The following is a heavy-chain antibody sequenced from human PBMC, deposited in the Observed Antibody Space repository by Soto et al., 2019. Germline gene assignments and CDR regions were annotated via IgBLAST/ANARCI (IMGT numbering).Heavy chain of an antibody. CDR1: GGSISSDDDS. CDR3: ARDRSNSPDYFDY. Sequence: TMSLPCPVSGGSISSDDDSWSWIRQPPGKGLEWIGYIYYNGRTDYNPSLKSRVIISIDTSKNQFSLNLNSVSAADTAVYYCARDRSNSPDYFDYWGQGTLVTVSS. CDR2: IYYNGRT. J-gene: IGHJ4*02. D-gene: IGHD6-6*01. V-gene: IGHV4-30-4*01.